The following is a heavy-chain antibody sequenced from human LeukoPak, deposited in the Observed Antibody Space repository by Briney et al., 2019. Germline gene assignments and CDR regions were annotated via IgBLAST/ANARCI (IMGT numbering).Heavy chain of an antibody. V-gene: IGHV4-61*02. CDR3: ARDTGGIAAAGLFGY. CDR1: GGSISSGSYY. D-gene: IGHD6-13*01. Sequence: SQTLSLTCTVSGGSISSGSYYWSWIRQPAGKGLEWIGRIYTSGSTNYNPSLKSRVTISVDTSKNQFSLKLSSVTAADTAVYYCARDTGGIAAAGLFGYWGQGTLVTVSS. J-gene: IGHJ4*02. CDR2: IYTSGST.